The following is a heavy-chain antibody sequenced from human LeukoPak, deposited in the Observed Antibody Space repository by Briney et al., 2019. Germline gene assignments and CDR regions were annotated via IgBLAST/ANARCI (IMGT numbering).Heavy chain of an antibody. V-gene: IGHV4-59*12. CDR2: IYYSGST. J-gene: IGHJ4*02. CDR3: AREGRYSSSWFSVDY. CDR1: GGSISSYY. Sequence: SETLSLTCTVSGGSISSYYWSWIRQPPGKGLEWIGYIYYSGSTNYNPSLKSRATISVDTSKNQFSLKLKSVTAADTAVYYCAREGRYSSSWFSVDYWGQGTLVTVSS. D-gene: IGHD6-13*01.